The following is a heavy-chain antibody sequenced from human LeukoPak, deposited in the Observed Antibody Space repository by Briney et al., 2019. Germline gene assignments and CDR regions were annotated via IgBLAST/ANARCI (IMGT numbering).Heavy chain of an antibody. Sequence: PSETLSLTCTVSGGSISSYYWSWIRQPPGKGLXXXXYIYYSGSTNYNPSLKSRVTISVDTSKNQFSLKLSSVTAADTAVYYCAFYYYDSSGYYYFDYWGQGTLVTVSS. CDR2: IYYSGST. D-gene: IGHD3-22*01. V-gene: IGHV4-59*01. CDR3: AFYYYDSSGYYYFDY. J-gene: IGHJ4*02. CDR1: GGSISSYY.